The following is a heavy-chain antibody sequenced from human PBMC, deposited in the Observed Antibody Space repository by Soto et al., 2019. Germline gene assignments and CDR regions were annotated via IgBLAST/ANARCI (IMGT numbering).Heavy chain of an antibody. CDR1: GFTFSSYA. J-gene: IGHJ4*02. Sequence: GGSLRLSCAASGFTFSSYAMHWVRQAPGKGLEWVAVISYDGSNKYYADSVKGRFTISRDNSKNTLYLQMNSLRAEDTAVYYCARNQADYWGQGTLVTVSS. CDR2: ISYDGSNK. V-gene: IGHV3-30-3*01. CDR3: ARNQADY.